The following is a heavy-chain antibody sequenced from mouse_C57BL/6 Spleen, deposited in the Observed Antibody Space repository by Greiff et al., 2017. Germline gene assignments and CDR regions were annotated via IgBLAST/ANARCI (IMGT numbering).Heavy chain of an antibody. CDR2: IDPSDSYT. J-gene: IGHJ2*01. D-gene: IGHD1-1*01. V-gene: IGHV1-69*01. CDR3: ARRRDYYGSSSFDY. CDR1: GYTFTSYW. Sequence: QVHVKQPGAELVMPGASVKLSCKASGYTFTSYWMHWVKQRPGQGLEWIGEIDPSDSYTNYNQKFKGKSTLTVDKSSSTAYMQLSSLTSEDSAVYYCARRRDYYGSSSFDYWGQGTTLTVSS.